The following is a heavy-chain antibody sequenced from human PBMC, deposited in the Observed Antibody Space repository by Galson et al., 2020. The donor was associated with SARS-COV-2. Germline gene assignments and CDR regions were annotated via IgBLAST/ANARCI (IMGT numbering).Heavy chain of an antibody. D-gene: IGHD3-22*01. CDR2: ISLEETTE. CDR1: GFMFNNFA. CDR3: AREGPDYDSSYFDN. J-gene: IGHJ4*01. Sequence: TGGSLRLSCAASGFMFNNFAMHWVRQAPGKGLEWVAIISLEETTEKENPGKGRFTISRDTSKNTLFLQMNTLRPEDTAVYYCAREGPDYDSSYFDNWGRGTLVIVSS. V-gene: IGHV3-30*03.